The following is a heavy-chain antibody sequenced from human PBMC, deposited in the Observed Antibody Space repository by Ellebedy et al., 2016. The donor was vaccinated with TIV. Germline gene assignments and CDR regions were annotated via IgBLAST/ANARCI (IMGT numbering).Heavy chain of an antibody. CDR3: ARHLVYETSGYYGGAFDI. V-gene: IGHV3-21*01. CDR2: ISPSGSYI. Sequence: GGSLRLXXAASGFTLKTYSMNWVRQAPGKGLEWVSSISPSGSYISYRDSVKGRFTISRDTAQNSLYLQLNSLRAEDTAVYYCARHLVYETSGYYGGAFDIWGQGTMVTVSS. D-gene: IGHD3-22*01. J-gene: IGHJ3*02. CDR1: GFTLKTYS.